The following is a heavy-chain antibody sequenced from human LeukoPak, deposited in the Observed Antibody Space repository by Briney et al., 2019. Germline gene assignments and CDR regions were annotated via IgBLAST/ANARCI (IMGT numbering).Heavy chain of an antibody. V-gene: IGHV3-30-3*01. CDR1: GFTFSSYA. CDR2: ISYDGSNK. CDR3: AGNNY. Sequence: GGSLRLSCAASGFTFSSYAMHWVRQAPGKGLEWVAVISYDGSNKYYADSVKGRFTISRDNSKNTLYLQMNRLRAEDTALYYCAGNNYWGQGTLVTVSS. J-gene: IGHJ4*02.